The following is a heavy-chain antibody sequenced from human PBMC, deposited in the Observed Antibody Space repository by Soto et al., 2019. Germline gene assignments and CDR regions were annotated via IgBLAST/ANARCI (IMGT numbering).Heavy chain of an antibody. CDR3: ANDPSYRWAAAFDI. V-gene: IGHV3-30*18. Sequence: QVQLVESGGGVVQPGRSLRLSCAASGFTFSSYGMHWVRQAPGKGLEWVAVISYDGSNKYYADSVKGRFTISRDNSKHTLYPQLISLSAQDTAVYSCANDPSYRWAAAFDIWGQGTMVTVSS. J-gene: IGHJ3*02. D-gene: IGHD3-16*02. CDR2: ISYDGSNK. CDR1: GFTFSSYG.